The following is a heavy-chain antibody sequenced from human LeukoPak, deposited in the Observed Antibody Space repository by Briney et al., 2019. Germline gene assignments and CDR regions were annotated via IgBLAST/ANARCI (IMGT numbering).Heavy chain of an antibody. D-gene: IGHD3-10*01. CDR3: ARGSMVRGVMGFDY. CDR1: GGSFSGYY. Sequence: SETLSLTCAVYGGSFSGYYWSWIRQPPGKGLEWIGEINHSGSTNYNPSLKSRVTISVDTSKIQFSLKLSSVTAADTAVYYCARGSMVRGVMGFDYWGQGTLVTVSS. J-gene: IGHJ4*02. V-gene: IGHV4-34*01. CDR2: INHSGST.